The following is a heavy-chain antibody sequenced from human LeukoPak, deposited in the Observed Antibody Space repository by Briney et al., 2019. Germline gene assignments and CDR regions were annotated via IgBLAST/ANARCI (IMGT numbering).Heavy chain of an antibody. Sequence: GGSLRLSCGVSGVTFSSHGMNWVRQAPGRGLEWVSAITGSGDRTYYTDSVRGRFTVSRDNSKNTLYLQMNGLRAEDTAVYYCAKRGEDPVDLDYWGQGTLVTVSS. V-gene: IGHV3-23*01. CDR1: GVTFSSHG. J-gene: IGHJ4*02. D-gene: IGHD3-16*01. CDR3: AKRGEDPVDLDY. CDR2: ITGSGDRT.